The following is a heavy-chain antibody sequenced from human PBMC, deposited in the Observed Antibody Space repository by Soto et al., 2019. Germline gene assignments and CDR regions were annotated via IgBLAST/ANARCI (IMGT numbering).Heavy chain of an antibody. CDR1: GFTFSSYW. D-gene: IGHD1-26*01. CDR3: ASVRWAYYYYYGMDV. Sequence: EVQLVESGGGLVQPGGSLRLSCAASGFTFSSYWMSWVRQAPGKGLEWVANIKQDGSEKYYVDSVKGRFTISRDNAKNSLYLQMSCVRADDAAVYYCASVRWAYYYYYGMDVWGQGTTVTVSS. J-gene: IGHJ6*02. V-gene: IGHV3-7*05. CDR2: IKQDGSEK.